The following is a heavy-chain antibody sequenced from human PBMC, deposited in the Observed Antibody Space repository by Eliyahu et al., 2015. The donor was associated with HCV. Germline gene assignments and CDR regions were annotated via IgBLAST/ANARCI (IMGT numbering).Heavy chain of an antibody. V-gene: IGHV3-23*01. CDR3: ARDGGIDYFDY. D-gene: IGHD3-3*01. Sequence: EVQLLESGGGFVQPGGSLRLSCAASGFTFSGYGMNWVRQTPGKGLEWVSTILSGDGSTYYADSVKGRFTISRDNSKKTVYLQMNSLRAEDTAIYFCARDGGIDYFDYWGQGTLVTVYS. CDR1: GFTFSGYG. J-gene: IGHJ4*02. CDR2: ILSGDGST.